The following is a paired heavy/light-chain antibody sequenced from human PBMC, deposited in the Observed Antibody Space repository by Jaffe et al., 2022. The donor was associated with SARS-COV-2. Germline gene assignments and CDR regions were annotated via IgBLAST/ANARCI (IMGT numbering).Light chain of an antibody. J-gene: IGKJ1*01. Sequence: EIVLTQSPGTLSLAPGERATLSCRASQSVRSSYLAWYQQKPGQAPRLLIFGASTRATGIPDRFSGSGSGTDFTLTISRLEPEDFAVFYCQQYGSSPETFGQGTKVEIK. CDR1: QSVRSSY. CDR3: QQYGSSPET. CDR2: GAS. V-gene: IGKV3-20*01.
Heavy chain of an antibody. CDR3: GRVSGGIPPLGRLDY. CDR2: IYHSGST. V-gene: IGHV4-38-2*02. J-gene: IGHJ4*02. D-gene: IGHD6-25*01. Sequence: QVQLQESGPGLVKPSETLSLTCTVSGYSISSTYYWGWIRQPPGKGLEWVGTIYHSGSTSYNPSLKSRVAMSVDTSKNQFSLKLTSVTAADTAVYFCGRVSGGIPPLGRLDYWGQGILVTVS. CDR1: GYSISSTYY.